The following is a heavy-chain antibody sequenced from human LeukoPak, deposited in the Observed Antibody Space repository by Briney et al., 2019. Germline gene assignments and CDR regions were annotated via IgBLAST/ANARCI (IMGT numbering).Heavy chain of an antibody. CDR3: ARVGWELVDAFDI. Sequence: SETLCLTCTASGGSISSYYWSWIRQPAGKGLEWIGRIYTSGSTNYNPSLKSRVTMSVDTSKNQFSLKLSSVTAADTAVYYCARVGWELVDAFDIWGQGTMVTVSS. V-gene: IGHV4-4*07. J-gene: IGHJ3*02. D-gene: IGHD1-26*01. CDR1: GGSISSYY. CDR2: IYTSGST.